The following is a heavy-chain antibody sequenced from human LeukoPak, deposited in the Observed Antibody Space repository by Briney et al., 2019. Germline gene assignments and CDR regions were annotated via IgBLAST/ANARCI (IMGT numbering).Heavy chain of an antibody. D-gene: IGHD4-23*01. V-gene: IGHV1-69*01. CDR2: IIPIFGTA. CDR1: GGTFSSYA. CDR3: ARGEVVTYFDY. J-gene: IGHJ4*02. Sequence: ASVKVSCKASGGTFSSYAISWVRQAPGQGLEWMGGIIPIFGTANYAQKFQGRVTITADETTSTAYMELSSLRSEDTAVYYCARGEVVTYFDYWGQGRLVTDCS.